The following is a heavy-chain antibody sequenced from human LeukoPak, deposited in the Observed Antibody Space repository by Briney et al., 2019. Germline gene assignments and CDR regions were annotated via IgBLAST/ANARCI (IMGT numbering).Heavy chain of an antibody. CDR1: GGSFSGYY. CDR2: INHSGST. D-gene: IGHD3-10*01. V-gene: IGHV4-34*01. CDR3: ASTWIVLGGRITMVRGINWFDP. J-gene: IGHJ5*02. Sequence: PSETLSLTCAVYGGSFSGYYWSWIRQPPGKGLEWIGEINHSGSTNYNPSLKSRVTISVDTSKNQFSLKLSSVTAADTAVYYCASTWIVLGGRITMVRGINWFDPWGQGTLVTVSS.